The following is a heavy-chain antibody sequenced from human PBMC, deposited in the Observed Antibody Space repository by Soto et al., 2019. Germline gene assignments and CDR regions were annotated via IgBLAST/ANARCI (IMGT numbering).Heavy chain of an antibody. CDR2: IKSKTDGGTT. V-gene: IGHV3-15*01. Sequence: PGGSLRLSCAASGLTFTSAWMSWVRQAPGKGLEWVARIKSKTDGGTTDYAAPVKGRFTISRDDSENTLYLQMNSLQTEDTAVYYCYTGASPRWGQGTLVTVSS. CDR3: YTGASPR. J-gene: IGHJ4*02. CDR1: GLTFTSAW.